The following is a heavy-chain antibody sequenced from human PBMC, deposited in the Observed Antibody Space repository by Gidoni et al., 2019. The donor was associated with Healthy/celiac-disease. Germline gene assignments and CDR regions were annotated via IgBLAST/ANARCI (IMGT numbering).Heavy chain of an antibody. J-gene: IGHJ3*02. Sequence: EVQLVESGGGLVKPGGSLRLSCAASGFTFSTAWMSWVRQGPGKGLEWVCRINSKTDGGTTDYAAHVKGRFTISRDDSKNTLYLQMNSLKTEDTAVYYCTTGNYDLSPPHVDAFDIWGQGTMVTVSS. D-gene: IGHD3-22*01. CDR3: TTGNYDLSPPHVDAFDI. CDR1: GFTFSTAW. CDR2: INSKTDGGTT. V-gene: IGHV3-15*01.